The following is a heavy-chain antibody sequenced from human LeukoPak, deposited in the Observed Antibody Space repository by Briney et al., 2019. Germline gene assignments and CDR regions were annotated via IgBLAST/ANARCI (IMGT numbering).Heavy chain of an antibody. Sequence: SETLSLTCTVSGGSISSYYWSWIRQPPGKGLEWIGYIYYSGSTNYNPSLKSRVTISVDTSKNQFSPKLSSVTAADTAVYYCARAGPMVRGVMVFDYWGQGTLVTVSS. CDR2: IYYSGST. V-gene: IGHV4-59*01. CDR1: GGSISSYY. CDR3: ARAGPMVRGVMVFDY. D-gene: IGHD3-10*01. J-gene: IGHJ4*02.